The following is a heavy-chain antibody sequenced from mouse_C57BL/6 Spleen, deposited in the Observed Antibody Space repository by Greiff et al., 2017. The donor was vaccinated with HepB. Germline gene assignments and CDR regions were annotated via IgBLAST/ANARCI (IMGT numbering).Heavy chain of an antibody. D-gene: IGHD1-1*01. V-gene: IGHV1-50*01. CDR1: GYTFTSYW. Sequence: QVQLQQPGAELVKPGASVKLSCKASGYTFTSYWMQWVNQRPGQGLEWIGEIDPSDSYTNYNQKFKGKATLTVDTSSSTAYMQLSSLTSEDSAVYYCARGKGYYYGSSYDYAMDYWGQGTSVTVSS. CDR3: ARGKGYYYGSSYDYAMDY. CDR2: IDPSDSYT. J-gene: IGHJ4*01.